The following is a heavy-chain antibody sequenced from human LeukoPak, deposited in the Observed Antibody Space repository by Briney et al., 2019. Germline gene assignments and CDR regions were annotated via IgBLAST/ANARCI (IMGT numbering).Heavy chain of an antibody. D-gene: IGHD4/OR15-4a*01. CDR3: GRDPIGYNNYGAQIDY. CDR2: IIPIFGTA. V-gene: IGHV1-69*05. CDR1: GGTFSSYA. J-gene: IGHJ4*02. Sequence: GSSVKVSCKASGGTFSSYAISWVRQAPGQGLEWMGGIIPIFGTANYAQKFQGRVTITTDESTSTAYMELRSLRSDDTAVYYCGRDPIGYNNYGAQIDYWGQGTLVTVSS.